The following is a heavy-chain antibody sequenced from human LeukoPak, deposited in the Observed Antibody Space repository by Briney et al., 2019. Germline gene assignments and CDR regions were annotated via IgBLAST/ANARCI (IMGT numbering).Heavy chain of an antibody. CDR2: IRYDGSNK. Sequence: PGGSLRLSCAASGVTFSSYWMSWVRQAPGKGLEWVAFIRYDGSNKYYADSVKGRFTISRDNSKNTLYLQMNSLRAEDTAVYYCAKVRLQGPYYYYMDVWGKGTTVTVSS. J-gene: IGHJ6*03. CDR1: GVTFSSYW. CDR3: AKVRLQGPYYYYMDV. V-gene: IGHV3-30*02.